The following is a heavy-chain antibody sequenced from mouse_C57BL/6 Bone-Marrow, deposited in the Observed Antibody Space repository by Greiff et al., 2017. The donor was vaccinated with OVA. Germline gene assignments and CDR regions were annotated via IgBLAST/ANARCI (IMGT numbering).Heavy chain of an antibody. J-gene: IGHJ2*01. Sequence: VQLQQPGPELVKPGASVKISCKASGYAFSSSWMNWVKQRPGKGLEWIGRIYPGDGDTNYNGKFKGKATLTADKSSSTAYMQLSSLTSEDSAVYFCARILYYYGSFDYWGQGTTLTVSS. CDR3: ARILYYYGSFDY. CDR1: GYAFSSSW. CDR2: IYPGDGDT. V-gene: IGHV1-82*01. D-gene: IGHD1-1*01.